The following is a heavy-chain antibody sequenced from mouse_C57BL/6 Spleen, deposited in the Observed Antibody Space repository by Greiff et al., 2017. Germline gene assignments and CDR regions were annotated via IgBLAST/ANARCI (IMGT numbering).Heavy chain of an antibody. CDR1: GFTFSSYA. CDR3: ARDGEAYFDY. V-gene: IGHV5-4*01. CDR2: ISDGGSYT. J-gene: IGHJ2*01. Sequence: EVMLVESGGGLVKPGGSLKLSCAASGFTFSSYAMSWVRQTPEKRLEWVATISDGGSYTYYPDNVKGRFTISRDNAKNNLYLQMSHLKSEDTAMYYCARDGEAYFDYWGQGTTLTVSS.